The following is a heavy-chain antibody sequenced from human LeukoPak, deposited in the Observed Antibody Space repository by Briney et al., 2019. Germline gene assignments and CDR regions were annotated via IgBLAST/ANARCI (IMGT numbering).Heavy chain of an antibody. Sequence: ASVKVSCKASGYTFTSYGVTWVRHAPGQGLEWMGWINPYNGHTNHTQKLQGRVTMTTDTSTSTAYMELRSLRSDDTAVYYCAREGSYRFDYWGQGTLVTVSS. D-gene: IGHD1-26*01. CDR1: GYTFTSYG. CDR2: INPYNGHT. V-gene: IGHV1-18*01. CDR3: AREGSYRFDY. J-gene: IGHJ4*02.